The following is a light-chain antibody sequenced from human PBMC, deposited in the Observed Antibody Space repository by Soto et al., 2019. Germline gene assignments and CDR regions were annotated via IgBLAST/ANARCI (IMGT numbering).Light chain of an antibody. V-gene: IGKV1-5*03. J-gene: IGKJ1*01. CDR2: KAS. CDR1: QTISSW. Sequence: DIQMTQSPSSLSASVGDRVTITCRASQTISSWLDWYQQKPGKAPKLLIYKASTLKSGVPSRFSGSGSGTEFTLTISSLQPEDIATYYCQHYNSYSDAFGQGTKVDIK. CDR3: QHYNSYSDA.